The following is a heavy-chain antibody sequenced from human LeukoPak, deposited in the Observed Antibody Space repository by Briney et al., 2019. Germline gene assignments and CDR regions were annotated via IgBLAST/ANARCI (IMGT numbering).Heavy chain of an antibody. CDR2: ISYDGSNK. Sequence: GGSLRLSCAASGFTFSSYAMHWVRQAPRKGLEWVAVISYDGSNKYYADSVKGRFTISRDNSKNTLYLQMNSLRAEDTAVYYCAVVNSGYVDYWGQGTLVTVSS. CDR3: AVVNSGYVDY. CDR1: GFTFSSYA. J-gene: IGHJ4*02. V-gene: IGHV3-30*04. D-gene: IGHD1-26*01.